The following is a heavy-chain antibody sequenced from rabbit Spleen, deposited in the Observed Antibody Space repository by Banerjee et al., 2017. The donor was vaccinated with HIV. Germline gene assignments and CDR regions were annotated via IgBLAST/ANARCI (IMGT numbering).Heavy chain of an antibody. Sequence: QSLEESGGGLVKPGASLTLTCKASGFSFNSGYDMCWVRQAPGKGLEWIACIYAGNSGSTYSATWAKGRFTISKTSSTTVTLQMTSLTAADTATYFCARDSGTSFSTYGMDLWGPGTLAPS. D-gene: IGHD8-1*01. V-gene: IGHV1S40*01. J-gene: IGHJ6*01. CDR2: IYAGNSGST. CDR1: GFSFNSGYD. CDR3: ARDSGTSFSTYGMDL.